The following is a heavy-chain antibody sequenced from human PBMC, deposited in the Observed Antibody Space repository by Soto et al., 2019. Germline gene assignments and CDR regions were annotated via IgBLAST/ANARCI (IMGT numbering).Heavy chain of an antibody. D-gene: IGHD3-10*01. CDR2: IYSGGST. Sequence: VGSLRLSCAASGFTVSSNYMSWVRQAPGKGLEWVSVIYSGGSTYYADSVKGRFTISRDNSKNTLYLQMNSLRAEDTAVYYCAREYGSGRRAFDIWGQGTMVTVSS. V-gene: IGHV3-53*01. CDR1: GFTVSSNY. J-gene: IGHJ3*02. CDR3: AREYGSGRRAFDI.